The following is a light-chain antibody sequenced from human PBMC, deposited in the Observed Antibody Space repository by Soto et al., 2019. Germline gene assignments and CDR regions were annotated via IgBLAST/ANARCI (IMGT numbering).Light chain of an antibody. CDR1: QSVSHSY. CDR3: QLYGNSPWT. CDR2: GDS. V-gene: IGKV3-20*01. J-gene: IGKJ1*01. Sequence: EIVLTQSPGTLSLSPGERATLSCRASQSVSHSYLAWYQQEPGQAPRLLMHGDSIRATGIPDRFSGSGSGTDFTLTISRLEPEDFAVDYCQLYGNSPWTFGQGTKVEIK.